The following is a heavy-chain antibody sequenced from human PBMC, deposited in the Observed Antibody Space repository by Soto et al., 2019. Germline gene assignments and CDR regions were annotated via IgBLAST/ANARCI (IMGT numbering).Heavy chain of an antibody. CDR1: GFTFSGYW. CDR3: ARAMVPERY. J-gene: IGHJ1*01. D-gene: IGHD3-10*01. V-gene: IGHV3-74*01. Sequence: EVQLVESGGGLVQPGGSLRLSCAASGFTFSGYWMHWVRQAPGKGLVWVSCINSDGITRYADSVKGRFTISRDNAKSTLYLQMNSLRVDDTAVYFCARAMVPERYWGQGTLVTVSS. CDR2: INSDGIT.